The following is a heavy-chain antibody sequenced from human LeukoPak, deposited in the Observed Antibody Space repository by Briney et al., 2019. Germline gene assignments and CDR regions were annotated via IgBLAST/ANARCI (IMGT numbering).Heavy chain of an antibody. CDR2: INHSGST. CDR1: GGSFSGYY. D-gene: IGHD3-10*01. Sequence: SETLSLTCAVYGGSFSGYYWSWIRQPPGKGLEWIGEINHSGSTNYNPSLKSRVTISVDTSKNQFSLKLSSVTAADTAVYYCASHRRRITMVRGVINYYYYMDVWGKGTTVTISS. CDR3: ASHRRRITMVRGVINYYYYMDV. J-gene: IGHJ6*03. V-gene: IGHV4-34*01.